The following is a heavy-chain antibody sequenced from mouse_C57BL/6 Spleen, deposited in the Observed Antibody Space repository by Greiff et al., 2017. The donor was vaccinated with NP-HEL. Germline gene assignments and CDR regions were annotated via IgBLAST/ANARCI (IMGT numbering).Heavy chain of an antibody. D-gene: IGHD2-4*01. CDR3: ARKKVITTEIYWYFDV. CDR1: GYSITSDY. Sequence: EVQLQESGPGLAKPSQTLSLTCSVTGYSITSDYWNWIRKFPGNKLEYMGYISYSGSTYYNPSLKSRISITRDTSKNQYYLQLNSVTTEDTATYYCARKKVITTEIYWYFDVWGTGTTVTVSS. V-gene: IGHV3-8*01. CDR2: ISYSGST. J-gene: IGHJ1*03.